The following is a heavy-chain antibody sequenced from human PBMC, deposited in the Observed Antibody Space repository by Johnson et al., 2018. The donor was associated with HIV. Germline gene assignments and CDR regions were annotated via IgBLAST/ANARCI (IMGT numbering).Heavy chain of an antibody. CDR3: ARDQGELRRTHAFDI. V-gene: IGHV3-30*03. CDR1: GFTFSDYY. CDR2: ISYDGSNK. J-gene: IGHJ3*02. D-gene: IGHD1-14*01. Sequence: VQLVESGGGLVKPGGSLRLSCAASGFTFSDYYISWIRQAPGKGLEWVAVISYDGSNKFYADSVKGRFTISRDNSKNTLYLQMNSLRHEDTAVYYCARDQGELRRTHAFDIWGQGTMVTVSS.